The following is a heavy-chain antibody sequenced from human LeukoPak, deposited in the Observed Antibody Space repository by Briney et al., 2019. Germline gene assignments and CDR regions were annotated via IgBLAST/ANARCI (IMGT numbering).Heavy chain of an antibody. CDR2: IGSSPTYT. Sequence: AGGSLRLSCAASGFSFSTYSMNWVRQAPGKGLEWVSSIGSSPTYTFYAASVKGRFTISRDNAKNSLLLQMNSLTAEDTAVYYCTRDPSDYWGQGTLVTVSS. CDR1: GFSFSTYS. V-gene: IGHV3-21*06. J-gene: IGHJ4*02. CDR3: TRDPSDY.